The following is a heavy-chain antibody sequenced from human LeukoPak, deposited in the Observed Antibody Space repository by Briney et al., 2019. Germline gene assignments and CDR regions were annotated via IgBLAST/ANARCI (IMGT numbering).Heavy chain of an antibody. CDR2: IYYSGST. D-gene: IGHD2-8*01. Sequence: RSSETLSLTCTVSGGSISSSSYYWGWIRQPPGKGLEWIGSIYYSGSTYYNPSLKSRVTISVDTSKNQFSLKLSSVTAADTAVYYCARVGRYCTNGVCYSPWNWFDPWGQGTLVTVSS. CDR3: ARVGRYCTNGVCYSPWNWFDP. CDR1: GGSISSSSYY. V-gene: IGHV4-39*07. J-gene: IGHJ5*02.